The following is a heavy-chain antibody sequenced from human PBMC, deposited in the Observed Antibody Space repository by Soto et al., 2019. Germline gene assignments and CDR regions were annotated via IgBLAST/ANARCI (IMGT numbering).Heavy chain of an antibody. CDR2: INHSGST. D-gene: IGHD3-3*01. CDR3: ASLSRSGYYYYYGMDV. V-gene: IGHV4-34*01. Sequence: SETLSLTCAVYCGSFSGYYWSWIRQPPGKGLEWIGEINHSGSTNYNPSLKSRVTISVDTSKNQFSLKLSSVTAADTAVYYCASLSRSGYYYYYGMDVWGQGTTVTVSS. J-gene: IGHJ6*02. CDR1: CGSFSGYY.